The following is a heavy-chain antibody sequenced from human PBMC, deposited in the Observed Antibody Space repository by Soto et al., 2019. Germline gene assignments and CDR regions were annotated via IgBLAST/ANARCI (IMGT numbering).Heavy chain of an antibody. CDR2: INAYNGNT. V-gene: IGHV1-18*04. CDR3: ARAWSIPLNWFDP. CDR1: GYPFSDNH. Sequence: ASVKVSCKASGYPFSDNHIHWVRQAPGQGLEWMGWINAYNGNTNYAQKLQGRVTMTTDTSTSTAYMELRSLRSDDTAVYYCARAWSIPLNWFDPWGQGTLVTVSS. D-gene: IGHD2-15*01. J-gene: IGHJ5*02.